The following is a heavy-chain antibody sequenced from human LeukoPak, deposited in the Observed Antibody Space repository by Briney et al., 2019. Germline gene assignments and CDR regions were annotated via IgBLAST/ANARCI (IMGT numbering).Heavy chain of an antibody. CDR3: ARGRRDGYNY. Sequence: GGSQTLFCEPSGFIFSSDEMNWARQAPGKGLEWVSYISTTGTTIYYSDSVRGRFTISRDNARNSLFLQMSSLRAEDTAVYYCARGRRDGYNYWGQGTLGSVSS. CDR2: ISTTGTTI. D-gene: IGHD5-24*01. CDR1: GFIFSSDE. V-gene: IGHV3-48*03. J-gene: IGHJ4*02.